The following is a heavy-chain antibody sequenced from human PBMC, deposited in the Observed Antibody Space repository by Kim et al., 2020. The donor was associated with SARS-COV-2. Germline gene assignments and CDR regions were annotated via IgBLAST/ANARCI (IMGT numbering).Heavy chain of an antibody. CDR2: ITKSSTTI. CDR3: VRDRMGGAFDI. J-gene: IGHJ3*02. V-gene: IGHV3-48*02. CDR1: GFTFSAYD. D-gene: IGHD3-16*01. Sequence: GGSLRLSCATSGFTFSAYDMNWVHRAPGKGLEWLSFITKSSTTIYYADSVRGRFTISRDNAKNSLYLQMNSLRDEDTALYYCVRDRMGGAFDIWGQGTMVTVSS.